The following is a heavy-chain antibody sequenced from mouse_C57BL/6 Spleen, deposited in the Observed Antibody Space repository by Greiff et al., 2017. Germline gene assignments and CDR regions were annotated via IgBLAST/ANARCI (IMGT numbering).Heavy chain of an antibody. Sequence: EVQLVESGGGLVKPGGSLKLSCAASGFTFSDYGMHWVRQAPEKGLEWVAYISSGSSTIYYADTVKGRFTISRDNAKNTLFLQMTSLRSEDTAMYYCARDYYDYETWFAYWGQGTLVTVSA. D-gene: IGHD2-4*01. V-gene: IGHV5-17*01. CDR1: GFTFSDYG. CDR2: ISSGSSTI. CDR3: ARDYYDYETWFAY. J-gene: IGHJ3*01.